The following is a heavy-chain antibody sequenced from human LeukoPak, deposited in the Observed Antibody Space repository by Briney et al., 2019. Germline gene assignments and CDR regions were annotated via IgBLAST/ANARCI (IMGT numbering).Heavy chain of an antibody. CDR2: VYYSGST. CDR1: SGSISSYY. J-gene: IGHJ4*02. V-gene: IGHV4-59*08. Sequence: SETLSLTCTVSSGSISSYYWSWIRQPPGKGLEWIGYVYYSGSTNYNPSLKSRVTISVDTSTNHFSLKLSSVTAADTAVYYCARHEKLGQFDYWGQGTLVTVSS. CDR3: ARHEKLGQFDY. D-gene: IGHD3-10*01.